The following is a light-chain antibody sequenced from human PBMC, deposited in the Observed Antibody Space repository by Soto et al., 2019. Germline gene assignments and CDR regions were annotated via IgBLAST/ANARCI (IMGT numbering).Light chain of an antibody. Sequence: TQSTCVVSWSARNSDTLSWRASQSVSSYLAWYQQKPGKAPRLLIYDASNRATGIPARFSGSGSGKDFTLNISSLEPEDFAVYYCQQRSNWLRAISSGQGTLLEIK. CDR3: QQRSNWLRAIS. CDR2: DAS. V-gene: IGKV3-11*01. J-gene: IGKJ5*01. CDR1: QSVSSY.